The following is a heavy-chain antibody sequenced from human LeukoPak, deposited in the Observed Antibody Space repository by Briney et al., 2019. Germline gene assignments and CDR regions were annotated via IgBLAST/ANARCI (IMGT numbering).Heavy chain of an antibody. V-gene: IGHV3-21*01. D-gene: IGHD5-24*01. CDR2: ISSSNSYI. CDR1: GFTFSSYN. J-gene: IGHJ4*02. Sequence: GGSLRLSCAASGFTFSSYNMNWVRQAPGKGLEWVSSISSSNSYIYYADSVKGRFTISRDNAKNSLYLQMNSLRAEDTAVYYCARDLGAATIDYWGQGTLVTVSS. CDR3: ARDLGAATIDY.